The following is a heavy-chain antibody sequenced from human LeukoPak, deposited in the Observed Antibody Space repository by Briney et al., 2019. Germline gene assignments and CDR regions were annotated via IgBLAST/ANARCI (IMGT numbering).Heavy chain of an antibody. Sequence: GGSLRLSCAASGFTFSNHYMHWVRQAPGKGLVSVSRIDPNGRYTSYADSVKGRFTISRDNAKNTLYLQMNTLGAEDTALYYCVRGSTDWNGMDVWGQGTTVAVSS. CDR2: IDPNGRYT. CDR3: VRGSTDWNGMDV. CDR1: GFTFSNHY. V-gene: IGHV3-74*01. J-gene: IGHJ6*02. D-gene: IGHD6-19*01.